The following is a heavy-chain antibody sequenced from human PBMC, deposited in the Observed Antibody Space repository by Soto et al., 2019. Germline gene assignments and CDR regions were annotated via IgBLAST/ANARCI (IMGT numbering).Heavy chain of an antibody. D-gene: IGHD3-22*01. CDR2: IDPSDSYT. CDR1: GYSFTSYW. CDR3: ARDLSTGYDSYYFDY. Sequence: PGESLKISCKGSGYSFTSYWISWVRQMPGKGLEWMGRIDPSDSYTNYSPSFQGHVTISADKSISTAYLQWSSLKAADTAVYFCARDLSTGYDSYYFDYWGQGTLVTVSS. J-gene: IGHJ4*02. V-gene: IGHV5-10-1*01.